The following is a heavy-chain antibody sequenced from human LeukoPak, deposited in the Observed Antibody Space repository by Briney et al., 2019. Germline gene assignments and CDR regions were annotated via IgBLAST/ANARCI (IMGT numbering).Heavy chain of an antibody. V-gene: IGHV1-8*01. Sequence: ASVKVSCKASGYTFTSYDINWVRQATGQGLEWMGWMNPNSGNTGYAQKFQGRVTMTRNTSISTAYMELSSLRSEDTAVYYCARIAVAGNPRGNDHWGQGTLVTVSS. D-gene: IGHD6-19*01. J-gene: IGHJ4*02. CDR2: MNPNSGNT. CDR3: ARIAVAGNPRGNDH. CDR1: GYTFTSYD.